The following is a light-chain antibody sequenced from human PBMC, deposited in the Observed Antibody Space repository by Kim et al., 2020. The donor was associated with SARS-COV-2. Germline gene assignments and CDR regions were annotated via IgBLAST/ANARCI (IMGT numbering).Light chain of an antibody. J-gene: IGKJ5*01. CDR3: LQRNTYPIT. CDR1: QDIRND. CDR2: GAS. Sequence: DIQMTQSPSSLSASVGDRVTITCRASQDIRNDLGWYQQNPGRAPKRLIYGASSLQSGVPSRFSGSGSGTEFTLTISSLQPEDFATYICLQRNTYPITFGQGTRLEIK. V-gene: IGKV1-17*01.